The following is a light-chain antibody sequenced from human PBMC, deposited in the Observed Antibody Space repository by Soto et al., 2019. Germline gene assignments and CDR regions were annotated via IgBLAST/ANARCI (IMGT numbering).Light chain of an antibody. CDR3: TQSTHFPRT. CDR1: QSLVHSDGGTY. Sequence: DVVLTQTPLSSPVTLGQPASISCRSSQSLVHSDGGTYLSWLHQRPGQPPRLLIYQVSNRFSGGPDRFSGGGAGTDFTLKISRVEAEDVGVYYCTQSTHFPRTFGQGTKVEIK. CDR2: QVS. J-gene: IGKJ1*01. V-gene: IGKV2-24*01.